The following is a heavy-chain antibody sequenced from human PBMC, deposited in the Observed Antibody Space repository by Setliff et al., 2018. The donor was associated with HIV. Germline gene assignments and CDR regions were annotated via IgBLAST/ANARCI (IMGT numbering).Heavy chain of an antibody. CDR2: INWNGGGT. J-gene: IGHJ6*03. CDR3: AKGRYSSGANYYYYYMDV. V-gene: IGHV3-20*04. D-gene: IGHD6-19*01. CDR1: GFTFDDYG. Sequence: PGGSLRLSCAASGFTFDDYGMTWVRQAPGKGLEWVSGINWNGGGTGYADSVKGRFTISRDNTKNSLYLQMNSLRAEDTAVYYCAKGRYSSGANYYYYYMDVWGKGTTVTVSS.